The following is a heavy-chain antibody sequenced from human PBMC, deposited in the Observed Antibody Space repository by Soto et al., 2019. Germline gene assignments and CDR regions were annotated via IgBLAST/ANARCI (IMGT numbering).Heavy chain of an antibody. CDR1: GYTFTNYD. V-gene: IGHV1-8*01. D-gene: IGHD3-10*01. CDR2: MNPGSGNT. Sequence: QVQLVQSGAEVKEPGASVKVSCKASGYTFTNYDISWVRQATGQGLERMGWMNPGSGNTGYAHKFQGRVTMTRNLSISTAYMELSRLASDDTAIYYCARMASSGSLNWFDPWGQGTLVTVSS. CDR3: ARMASSGSLNWFDP. J-gene: IGHJ5*02.